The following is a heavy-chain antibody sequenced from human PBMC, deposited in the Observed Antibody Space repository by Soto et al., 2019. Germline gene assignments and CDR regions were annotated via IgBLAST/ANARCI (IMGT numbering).Heavy chain of an antibody. Sequence: SETLSLTCTVSGGSISSYYWSWIRQPPGKGLEWIGFIYYSGSTYYNPSLKSRVTISVDMSKNQFSLKLSSVTAADTAVYYCARPGYSYGANWFDPWGQGTLVTVSS. V-gene: IGHV4-59*04. CDR2: IYYSGST. CDR1: GGSISSYY. CDR3: ARPGYSYGANWFDP. D-gene: IGHD5-18*01. J-gene: IGHJ5*02.